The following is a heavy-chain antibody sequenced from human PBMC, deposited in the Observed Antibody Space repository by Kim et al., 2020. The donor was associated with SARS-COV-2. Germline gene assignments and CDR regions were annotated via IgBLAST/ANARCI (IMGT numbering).Heavy chain of an antibody. V-gene: IGHV4-59*08. CDR1: GGSISTYC. J-gene: IGHJ4*02. CDR3: ARHRTGRDYFDS. Sequence: SETLSLTCIVSGGSISTYCWSWIRQPPGKGPEWIGYIYDSGYNNYNPSLKSRVTISVDTSKNQFSLKLTSVTASDTAVYYCARHRTGRDYFDSLGQGTLV. CDR2: IYDSGYN.